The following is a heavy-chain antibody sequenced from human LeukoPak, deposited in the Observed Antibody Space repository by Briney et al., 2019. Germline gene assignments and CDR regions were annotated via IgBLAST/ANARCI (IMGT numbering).Heavy chain of an antibody. CDR1: GYTFTSYG. V-gene: IGHV1-18*01. J-gene: IGHJ4*02. Sequence: ASVKVSCKASGYTFTSYGISLVRQAPGQGLEWIGWISAYNGNTNYAQKLQGRVTMTTDTSTSTAYMELRSLRSDDTAVYYCARDRIPTVTTSWGYGYWGQGTLVTVSS. CDR3: ARDRIPTVTTSWGYGY. D-gene: IGHD4-11*01. CDR2: ISAYNGNT.